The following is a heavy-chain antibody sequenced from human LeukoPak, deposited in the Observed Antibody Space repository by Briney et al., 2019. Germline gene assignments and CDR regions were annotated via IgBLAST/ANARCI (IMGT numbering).Heavy chain of an antibody. Sequence: SETLSLACAVYGGSFSGYYWSWIRQPPGKGLEWIGEINHSGSTNYNPSLKSRVTISVDTSKNQFSLKLSSVTAADTAVYYCAGEKDCSSTSCYISDYWGQGTLVTVSS. J-gene: IGHJ4*02. CDR2: INHSGST. D-gene: IGHD2-2*02. V-gene: IGHV4-34*01. CDR1: GGSFSGYY. CDR3: AGEKDCSSTSCYISDY.